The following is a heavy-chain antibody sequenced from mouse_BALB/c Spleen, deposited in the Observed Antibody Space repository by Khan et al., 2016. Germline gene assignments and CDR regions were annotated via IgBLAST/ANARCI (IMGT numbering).Heavy chain of an antibody. CDR1: GDSITRGY. J-gene: IGHJ2*01. V-gene: IGHV3-8*02. CDR3: VTYDGYYFDY. D-gene: IGHD2-14*01. CDR2: ISYSGST. Sequence: EVQLQESGPSLVKPSQTLSLTCSVTGDSITRGYWNWIRKFPGNKLEYMGYISYSGSTYYNPSLTRRISITRDTSTNQDYLQLNSVTTEDTATYYCVTYDGYYFDYWGQGTTLTVSS.